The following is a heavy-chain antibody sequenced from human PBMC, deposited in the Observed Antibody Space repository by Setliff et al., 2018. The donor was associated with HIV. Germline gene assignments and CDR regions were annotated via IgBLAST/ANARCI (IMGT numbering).Heavy chain of an antibody. D-gene: IGHD2-8*02. CDR1: GYTFTSYG. J-gene: IGHJ4*02. CDR3: ARDVGYCTATSCQTGFDY. V-gene: IGHV1-18*01. Sequence: GASVKVSCKASGYTFTSYGISWVRQAPGQGLEWMGWISAYDSNTNYEHRLQGRVTMTTDTSTSTAYMELRGLISDDTAVYYCARDVGYCTATSCQTGFDYRGQGTLVTVSS. CDR2: ISAYDSNT.